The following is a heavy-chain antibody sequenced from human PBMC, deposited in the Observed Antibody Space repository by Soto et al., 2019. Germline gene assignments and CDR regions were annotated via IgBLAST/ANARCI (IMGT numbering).Heavy chain of an antibody. D-gene: IGHD5-18*01. V-gene: IGHV1-46*01. J-gene: IGHJ4*02. CDR1: GYTFTNYS. CDR2: IRPSGGRT. CDR3: AREPNESYYFDY. Sequence: QVHLVQSGAEVKKPGASVKVSCKASGYTFTNYSIHWVRQAPGQGLEWLGIIRPSGGRTEYAQRFQGRVTMTRDTSTSTVYMELTSLTSEDTAVYYCAREPNESYYFDYWGQGTLVTVSS.